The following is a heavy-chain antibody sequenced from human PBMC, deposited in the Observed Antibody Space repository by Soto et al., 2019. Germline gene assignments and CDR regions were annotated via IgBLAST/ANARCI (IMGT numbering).Heavy chain of an antibody. J-gene: IGHJ4*02. CDR1: GGSIGSGGYS. Sequence: SETLSLTCAVSGGSIGSGGYSWSWIRQPPGKGLEWIGYIYHSGSTYYNPSLKSRVTISVDRSKNQFSLKLSSVTAADTAVYYCARGIQLWSQYYFDYWGQGTLVTVPS. D-gene: IGHD5-18*01. V-gene: IGHV4-30-2*01. CDR3: ARGIQLWSQYYFDY. CDR2: IYHSGST.